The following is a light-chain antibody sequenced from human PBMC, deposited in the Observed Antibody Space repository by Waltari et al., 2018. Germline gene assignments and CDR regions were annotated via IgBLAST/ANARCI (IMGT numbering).Light chain of an antibody. V-gene: IGKV3-20*01. CDR2: GAS. Sequence: EIVLPQSPGTLSLSLGERATVSCRASQSVGRALAWYQQKTGQAPRLLIYGASTRATGIPDRFSGSGSGTDFSLTISRLEPDDFAVYYCQHYLRLPVTFGQGTTVEI. J-gene: IGKJ1*01. CDR3: QHYLRLPVT. CDR1: QSVGRA.